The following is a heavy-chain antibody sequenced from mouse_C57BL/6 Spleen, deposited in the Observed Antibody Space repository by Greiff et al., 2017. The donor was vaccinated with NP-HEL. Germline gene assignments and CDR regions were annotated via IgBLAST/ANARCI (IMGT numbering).Heavy chain of an antibody. Sequence: QVQLQQPGAELVKPGASVKMSCKASGYTFTSYWITWVKQRPGQGLEWIGYIYTGSGSTNYNEKFKSKATLTVDTSSSSANMQLRSLTSEDAAVYYCASHGSSYGGFAYWGQGTLVTVSA. V-gene: IGHV1-55*01. D-gene: IGHD1-1*01. CDR3: ASHGSSYGGFAY. CDR2: IYTGSGST. CDR1: GYTFTSYW. J-gene: IGHJ3*01.